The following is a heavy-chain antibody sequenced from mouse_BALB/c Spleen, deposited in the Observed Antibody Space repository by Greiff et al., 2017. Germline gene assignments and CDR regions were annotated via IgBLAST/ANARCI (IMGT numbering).Heavy chain of an antibody. J-gene: IGHJ2*01. CDR1: GYTFTSYW. CDR3: TRSHYYVSRRDFDY. CDR2: IYPSDSYT. D-gene: IGHD1-1*01. V-gene: IGHV1-69*02. Sequence: VQLQQPGAELVRPGASVKLSCKASGYTFTSYWINWVKQRPGQGLEWIGNIYPSDSYTNYNQKLKDKATLTVDKSSSTAYMQLSSPTSEDSAVYYCTRSHYYVSRRDFDYWGQGTTLTVSS.